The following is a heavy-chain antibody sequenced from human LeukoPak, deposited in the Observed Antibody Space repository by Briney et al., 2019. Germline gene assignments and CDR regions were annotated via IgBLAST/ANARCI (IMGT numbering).Heavy chain of an antibody. J-gene: IGHJ4*02. CDR2: INSDGSST. CDR3: ARNPWHIAAAGTPDY. D-gene: IGHD6-13*01. Sequence: PGGSLRLSCAAPGFTFSSFWMHWVRQAPGKGLVWVSRINSDGSSTNYADSVKGRFTISRDNAKNTLFLQMNSLRADDTAVYYCARNPWHIAAAGTPDYWGQGALVTVSS. CDR1: GFTFSSFW. V-gene: IGHV3-74*01.